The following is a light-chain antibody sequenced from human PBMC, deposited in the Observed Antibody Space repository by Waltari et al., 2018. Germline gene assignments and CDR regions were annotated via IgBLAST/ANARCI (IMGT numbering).Light chain of an antibody. V-gene: IGKV3-15*01. CDR2: SAS. CDR3: QEYNNWPPGT. J-gene: IGKJ2*01. Sequence: EIVMTQSPATLSVSPGERATLPCRASQSVGNKLAWYQQRPGQAPSLLIFSASTMATGVPDRFSGSGSGTEFTLTVSTLQAEDFATYFCQEYNNWPPGTFGRGTKVEI. CDR1: QSVGNK.